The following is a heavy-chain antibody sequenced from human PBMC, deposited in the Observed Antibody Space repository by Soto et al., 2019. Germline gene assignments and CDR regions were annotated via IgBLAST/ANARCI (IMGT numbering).Heavy chain of an antibody. J-gene: IGHJ4*02. D-gene: IGHD6-13*01. V-gene: IGHV3-30*18. CDR1: GFTFSSYG. CDR2: ISYDGSNK. Sequence: GGSLRLSCAASGFTFSSYGMHWVRQAPGKGLEWVAVISYDGSNKYYADSVKGRFTISRDISKNTLYLQMNSLRAEDTALYYCAKEWVAGTLFYWGQGTLVTVSS. CDR3: AKEWVAGTLFY.